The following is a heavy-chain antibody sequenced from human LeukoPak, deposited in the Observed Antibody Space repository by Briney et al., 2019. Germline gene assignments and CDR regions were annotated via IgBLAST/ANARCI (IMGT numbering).Heavy chain of an antibody. CDR2: MNPNSGNT. Sequence: ASVKVSCKASGYTFTGYYMHWLRQAPGQGLDWIGWMNPNSGNTGYAQKFQGRVTMTRNTSISTAYMELSSLRSEDTAVYYCARGLTNVIVATSGDKNWFDPWGQGTLVTVSS. CDR3: ARGLTNVIVATSGDKNWFDP. D-gene: IGHD5-12*01. V-gene: IGHV1-8*02. J-gene: IGHJ5*02. CDR1: GYTFTGYY.